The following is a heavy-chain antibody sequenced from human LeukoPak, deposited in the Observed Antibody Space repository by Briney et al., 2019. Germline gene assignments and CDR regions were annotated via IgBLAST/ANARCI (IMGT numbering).Heavy chain of an antibody. Sequence: SETLSLTCTVSGYSISSGYYWGWIRQPPGKGLEWIGYIYYSGSTNYNPSLKSRVTISVDTSKNQFSLKLSSVTAADTAVYYCARLSGTGGYWGQGTLVTVSS. V-gene: IGHV4-61*01. D-gene: IGHD5-12*01. J-gene: IGHJ4*02. CDR1: GYSISSGYY. CDR3: ARLSGTGGY. CDR2: IYYSGST.